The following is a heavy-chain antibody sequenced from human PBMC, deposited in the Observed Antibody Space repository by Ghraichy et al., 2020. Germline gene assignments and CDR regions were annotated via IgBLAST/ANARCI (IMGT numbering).Heavy chain of an antibody. J-gene: IGHJ4*02. V-gene: IGHV3-9*01. CDR2: ISWNSGSI. CDR1: GFTFDDYA. Sequence: GGSLRLSCAASGFTFDDYAMHWVRQAPGKGLEWVSGISWNSGSIGYADSVKGRFTISRDNAKNSLYLQMNSLRAKDTALYYCAKARRFAAVAGTYFDYWGQGTLVTVSS. CDR3: AKARRFAAVAGTYFDY. D-gene: IGHD6-19*01.